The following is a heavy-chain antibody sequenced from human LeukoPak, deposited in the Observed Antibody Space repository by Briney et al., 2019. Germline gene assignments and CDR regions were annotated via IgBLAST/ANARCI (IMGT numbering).Heavy chain of an antibody. V-gene: IGHV1-46*01. J-gene: IGHJ4*02. CDR2: IKPSDGST. D-gene: IGHD2-2*01. CDR1: GYTFSNYY. Sequence: ASVKVSCKTSGYTFSNYYLHWVRQAPGQGPVWMGIIKPSDGSTQYPQKFQGRVTMTRDMSASTVYMELSSLTSEDTAMYYCARETPESYRFDYWGQGAPVTVSS. CDR3: ARETPESYRFDY.